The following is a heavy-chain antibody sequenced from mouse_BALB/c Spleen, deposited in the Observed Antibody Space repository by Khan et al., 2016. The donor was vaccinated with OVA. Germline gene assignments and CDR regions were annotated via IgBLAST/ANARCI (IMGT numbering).Heavy chain of an antibody. J-gene: IGHJ3*01. V-gene: IGHV1-4*01. Sequence: QVQLKESGAELARPGASVKMSCKASGYSFTSYTIHWIKLRPGPGLEWIGYIHPSNGYTNSNQKITDKATLTTDQSTTTAYMDMSSLTSDDPALYNCVTDGADHRNDGWVAYWGQGTLVTVSA. CDR2: IHPSNGYT. D-gene: IGHD2-14*01. CDR3: VTDGADHRNDGWVAY. CDR1: GYSFTSYT.